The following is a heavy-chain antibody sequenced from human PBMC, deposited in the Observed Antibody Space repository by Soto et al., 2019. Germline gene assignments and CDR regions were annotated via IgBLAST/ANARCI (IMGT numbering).Heavy chain of an antibody. CDR1: GYTFSKFG. CDR3: ASDLGGVEVPGVTRADV. CDR2: ITAFNGNT. D-gene: IGHD2-15*01. J-gene: IGHJ6*02. V-gene: IGHV1-18*01. Sequence: QVHLVQSGAEVRKPGASVKVSCKTSGYTFSKFGISWVRQAPGQGLQWMGWITAFNGNTNYEERFQGRVTMTTDTSTSTAYMELRNLRSDDTAVYYSASDLGGVEVPGVTRADVWGQGTTVTVSS.